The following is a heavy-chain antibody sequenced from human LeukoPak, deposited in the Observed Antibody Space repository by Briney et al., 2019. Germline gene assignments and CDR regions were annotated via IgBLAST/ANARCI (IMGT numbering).Heavy chain of an antibody. CDR1: GGSIGGGDFY. J-gene: IGHJ4*02. Sequence: SQTLSLTCTVSGGSIGGGDFYWSWIRQPPGKGLERLGYIYDTESTYYNPFLNGRVTISVDKSKSQFSLELNSVSAADTAIYYCARDLFGATAGLGGFDYWGQGTLVTVSS. D-gene: IGHD6-13*01. CDR2: IYDTEST. V-gene: IGHV4-30-4*08. CDR3: ARDLFGATAGLGGFDY.